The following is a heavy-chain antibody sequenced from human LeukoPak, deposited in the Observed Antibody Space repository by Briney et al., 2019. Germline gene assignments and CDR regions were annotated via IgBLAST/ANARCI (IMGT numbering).Heavy chain of an antibody. CDR1: GGSISSSSYY. J-gene: IGHJ4*02. CDR3: ASQLNLLWFGELRGGYFDY. CDR2: IYYSGST. V-gene: IGHV4-39*01. D-gene: IGHD3-10*01. Sequence: SETLSLTCTVSGGSISSSSYYWGWIRQPPGKGLEWIGSIYYSGSTYYNPSLKSRVTISVDTSKNQFSLKLSSVTAADTAVYYCASQLNLLWFGELRGGYFDYWGLGTLVTVSS.